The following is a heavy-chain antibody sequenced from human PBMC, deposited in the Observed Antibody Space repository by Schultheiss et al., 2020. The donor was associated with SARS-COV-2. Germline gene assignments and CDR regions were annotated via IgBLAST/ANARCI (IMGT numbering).Heavy chain of an antibody. V-gene: IGHV4-59*01. CDR3: AREGYYGDYVDY. Sequence: SETLSLTCTVSGGSISSYYWSWIRQPPGKGLEWIGEINHSGSTNYNPSLKSRVTISVDTSKNQLSLNLSSVTAADTAVYYCAREGYYGDYVDYWGQGTLVTVSS. D-gene: IGHD4-17*01. CDR2: INHSGST. CDR1: GGSISSYY. J-gene: IGHJ4*02.